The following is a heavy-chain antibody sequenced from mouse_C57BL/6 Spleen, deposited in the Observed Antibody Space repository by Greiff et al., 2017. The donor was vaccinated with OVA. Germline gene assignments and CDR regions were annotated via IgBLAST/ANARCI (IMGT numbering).Heavy chain of an antibody. Sequence: VKLQQSGAELVRPGTSVKMSCKASGYTFTNYWIGWAKQRPGHGLEWIGDIYPGGGYTNYNEKFKGKATLTADKSSSTAYMQFSSLTSEDSAIYYCARRGGRWYFDVWGTGTTVTVSS. CDR2: IYPGGGYT. V-gene: IGHV1-63*01. CDR1: GYTFTNYW. J-gene: IGHJ1*03. CDR3: ARRGGRWYFDV.